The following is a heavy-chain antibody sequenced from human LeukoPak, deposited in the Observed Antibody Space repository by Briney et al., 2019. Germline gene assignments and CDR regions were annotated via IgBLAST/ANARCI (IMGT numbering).Heavy chain of an antibody. CDR2: IYTGDFDT. V-gene: IGHV5-51*01. CDR1: GYSFTSYW. CDR3: ARQKAYYYGSDAFDV. Sequence: GESLKISCKGSGYSFTSYWIGWVRQMPGKGLEWMGIIYTGDFDTRYSPSFQGQATTSADKSITTAYLQWSSLKASDTAVYYCARQKAYYYGSDAFDVWGQGTMVTVSS. D-gene: IGHD3-10*01. J-gene: IGHJ3*01.